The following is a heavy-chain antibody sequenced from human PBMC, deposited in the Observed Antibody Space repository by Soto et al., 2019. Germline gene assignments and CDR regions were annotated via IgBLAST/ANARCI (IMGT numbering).Heavy chain of an antibody. D-gene: IGHD3-3*01. V-gene: IGHV1-69*01. J-gene: IGHJ6*02. CDR1: GGTFSSYA. CDR3: AGDPFWCRYDRGMDV. Sequence: QLQLVQSGAEVKKPGSSVKVSCKASGGTFSSYAISWVRQAPGQGREWMGGIIPIFGTANYAQKFQGRVTITADESTRTAYWELRSLRSEDQDVYYCAGDPFWCRYDRGMDVWGQGTTVTVS. CDR2: IIPIFGTA.